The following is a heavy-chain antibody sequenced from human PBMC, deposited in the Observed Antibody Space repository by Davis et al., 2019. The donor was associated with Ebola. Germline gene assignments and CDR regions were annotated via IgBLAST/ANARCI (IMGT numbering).Heavy chain of an antibody. CDR3: ARSSSITIFGVTKSWNWFDP. Sequence: PGGSLRLSCAASGFAFSSYAMHWVRQAPGKGLEWVAVISYDGSNKYYADSVKGRFTISRDNSRNTLYLQMNSLRAEDTAVCYCARSSSITIFGVTKSWNWFDPWGQGTLVTVSS. CDR1: GFAFSSYA. V-gene: IGHV3-30-3*01. CDR2: ISYDGSNK. J-gene: IGHJ5*02. D-gene: IGHD3-3*01.